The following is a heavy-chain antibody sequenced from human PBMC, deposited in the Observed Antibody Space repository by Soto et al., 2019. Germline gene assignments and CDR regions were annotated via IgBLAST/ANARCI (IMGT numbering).Heavy chain of an antibody. J-gene: IGHJ4*02. CDR2: INWKSDI. Sequence: PGGSLRLSCAVSGFTFDDNAMHWVRQAPEKGLEWVSGINWKSDIGYADSVKGRFTISRDNAENSRYLQMNSLRAEDTALYYCAISQDRGGRTTFIYWGQGTQVTVSS. CDR1: GFTFDDNA. V-gene: IGHV3-9*01. D-gene: IGHD3-16*01. CDR3: AISQDRGGRTTFIY.